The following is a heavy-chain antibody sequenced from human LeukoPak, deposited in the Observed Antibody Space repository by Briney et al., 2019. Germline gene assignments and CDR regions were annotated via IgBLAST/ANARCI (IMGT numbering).Heavy chain of an antibody. J-gene: IGHJ4*02. CDR1: GGSISSYY. V-gene: IGHV4-4*07. D-gene: IGHD3-22*01. CDR3: AREGYDSSGYPGKIDY. CDR2: IYTSGST. Sequence: SETLSLTCTVSGGSISSYYWSWIRQPAGKGQEWIGRIYTSGSTNYNPSLESRVTMSVDTSKNQFSLKLSSVTAADTAVYYCAREGYDSSGYPGKIDYWGQGTLVTVSS.